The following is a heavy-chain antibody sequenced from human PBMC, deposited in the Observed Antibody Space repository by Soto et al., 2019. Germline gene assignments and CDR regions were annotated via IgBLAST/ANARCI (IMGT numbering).Heavy chain of an antibody. Sequence: QVQLVQSGAEVKKPGASVKVSCKASGYIFTSYAMHWVRQAPGQRLECMGWINAGNGNTKYSQRLQGRVTITMDTSARTAYMELSSLRSEDTAVYYCARTIFGVVIPYYFDYWGQGTLVTVSS. CDR3: ARTIFGVVIPYYFDY. CDR2: INAGNGNT. V-gene: IGHV1-3*01. D-gene: IGHD3-3*01. CDR1: GYIFTSYA. J-gene: IGHJ4*02.